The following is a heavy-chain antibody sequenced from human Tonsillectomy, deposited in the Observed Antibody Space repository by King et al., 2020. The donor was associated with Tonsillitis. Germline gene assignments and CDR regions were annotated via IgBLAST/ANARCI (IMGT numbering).Heavy chain of an antibody. CDR2: INSDGSST. D-gene: IGHD3-22*01. CDR3: ARERRKYDSSGNAFDI. CDR1: GFTLSSYW. Sequence: VQLVQSGGGLVQPGGSLRLSCAASGFTLSSYWMHWVRQAPGKGLVWVSRINSDGSSTSYADSVKGRFTISRDNAKNTLCLQMNSLRAEDTAVYYCARERRKYDSSGNAFDIWGQGTMVTVSS. J-gene: IGHJ3*02. V-gene: IGHV3-74*01.